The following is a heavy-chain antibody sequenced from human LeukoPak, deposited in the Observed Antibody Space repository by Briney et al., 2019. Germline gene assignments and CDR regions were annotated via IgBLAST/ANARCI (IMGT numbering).Heavy chain of an antibody. D-gene: IGHD4-17*01. V-gene: IGHV4-34*01. CDR1: GGPFSGYY. CDR3: ARDRGAYGDYLPVDY. Sequence: SETLSLTCAVYGGPFSGYYWTWIRQPPGKGLEWIGEINQGGATNYNPSLRSRVTILIDTSRNQFSLRLSSVTAADTAVYYCARDRGAYGDYLPVDYWGQGTLVTVSS. J-gene: IGHJ4*02. CDR2: INQGGAT.